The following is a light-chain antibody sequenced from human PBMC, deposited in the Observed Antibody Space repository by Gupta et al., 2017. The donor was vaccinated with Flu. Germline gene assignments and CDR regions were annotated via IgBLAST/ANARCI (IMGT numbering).Light chain of an antibody. CDR2: DDT. J-gene: IGLJ2*01. CDR3: QVWDTSSDHVV. CDR1: NIGRKS. V-gene: IGLV3-21*03. Sequence: GKTARITCGGNNIGRKSVHWYQQKPGQAPVLVVYDDTDRPSGIPERFSGSNSGSTATLTISRVEAGDEADYYCQVWDTSSDHVVFGGGTKLTVL.